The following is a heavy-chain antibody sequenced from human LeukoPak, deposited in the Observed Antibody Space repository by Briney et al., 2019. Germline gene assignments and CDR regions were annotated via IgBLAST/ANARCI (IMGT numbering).Heavy chain of an antibody. D-gene: IGHD5-12*01. J-gene: IGHJ4*02. V-gene: IGHV3-74*01. Sequence: QPGGSLRLSCAASGFTFSNYWMHWVRQAPGEGLVWVSRIHSDGSRTSYTDSVKGRFTISRDNAKNTLYLQMNSLRAEDSAVYFCAREQRYDDFDYWGQGILVTVSS. CDR3: AREQRYDDFDY. CDR2: IHSDGSRT. CDR1: GFTFSNYW.